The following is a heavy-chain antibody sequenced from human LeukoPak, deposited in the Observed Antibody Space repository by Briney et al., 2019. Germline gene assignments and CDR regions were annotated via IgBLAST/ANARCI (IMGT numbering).Heavy chain of an antibody. V-gene: IGHV2-70*11. CDR1: GFSLTTSGMC. J-gene: IGHJ4*02. D-gene: IGHD3-9*01. CDR2: IDWDDDK. CDR3: ARIKLTAYYVFDY. Sequence: SGPALVKPTQTLTLTCTFSGFSLTTSGMCVGWIRQPPGKALEWLARIDWDDDKYYSTSLKTRLTISKDTSKNQVVLTMTNMDPVDTATYYCARIKLTAYYVFDYWGQGTLVTVSS.